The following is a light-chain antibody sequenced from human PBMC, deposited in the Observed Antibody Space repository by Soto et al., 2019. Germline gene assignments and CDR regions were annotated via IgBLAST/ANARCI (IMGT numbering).Light chain of an antibody. CDR1: QTITTS. CDR2: KAS. J-gene: IGKJ1*01. Sequence: DIQMTQSPSTLSASVGDGVTITCRASQTITTSLAWYQQKPGKAPKLLIYKASSLESGVPSRFSGSGSGTEFTLTISSLQPDDFAPYYCQQYDSYSVRTFGQGPKVQI. CDR3: QQYDSYSVRT. V-gene: IGKV1-5*03.